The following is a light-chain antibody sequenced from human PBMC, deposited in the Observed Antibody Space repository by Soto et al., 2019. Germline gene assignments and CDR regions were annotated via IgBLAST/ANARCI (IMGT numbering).Light chain of an antibody. V-gene: IGKV1-12*01. CDR1: QDISSW. J-gene: IGKJ4*01. CDR2: AAS. CDR3: LQDYTYPRT. Sequence: DIQMTQSPSSVSASVGDRVTITCRASQDISSWVAWYQQKPGKAPKLLISAASSLQSGVPRRFSGSGSGTDLALVISSLQAEDFAIYYCLQDYTYPRTFGGGTKVDIK.